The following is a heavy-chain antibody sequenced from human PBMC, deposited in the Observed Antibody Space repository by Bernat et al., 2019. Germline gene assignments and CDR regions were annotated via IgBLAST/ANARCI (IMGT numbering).Heavy chain of an antibody. Sequence: EVQLVESGGGLVQPGGSLRLSCAASGFTFSSYSMNWVRQAPGKGLEWVSYISSSSSTIYYADSVKGRFTISRDNAKNSLYLQMNSLRDEDTAVYYCARDQQYYDFWSGYYSAQYYYYMDVWGKGTTVTVS. CDR3: ARDQQYYDFWSGYYSAQYYYYMDV. D-gene: IGHD3-3*01. CDR1: GFTFSSYS. J-gene: IGHJ6*03. V-gene: IGHV3-48*02. CDR2: ISSSSSTI.